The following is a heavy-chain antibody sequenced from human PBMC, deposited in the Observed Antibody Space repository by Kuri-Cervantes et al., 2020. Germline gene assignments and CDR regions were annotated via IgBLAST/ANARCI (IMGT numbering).Heavy chain of an antibody. D-gene: IGHD6-13*01. CDR2: INPNSGDT. V-gene: IGHV1-2*02. Sequence: ASVKVSCKASGYTFTGYYAHWVRQAPGQGLEWMGWINPNSGDTNYVQKFQGRVTMTRDTSISTAYAELSRLRSDDTAVYYCAREAGKRGYSSTWYYFQHWGQGTLVTVSS. J-gene: IGHJ1*01. CDR1: GYTFTGYY. CDR3: AREAGKRGYSSTWYYFQH.